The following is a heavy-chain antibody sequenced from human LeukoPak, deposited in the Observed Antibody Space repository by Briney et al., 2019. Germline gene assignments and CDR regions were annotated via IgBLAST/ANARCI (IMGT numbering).Heavy chain of an antibody. J-gene: IGHJ4*02. D-gene: IGHD3-3*01. CDR2: IGGSGAST. CDR3: AKDQYDFWSGFPPN. CDR1: GFTFVNHA. Sequence: GGSLRLSCTASGFTFVNHAMTWVRQAPGKGLEWVSAIGGSGASTYYADSVKGRFTISRDNSKNTLYLQMDSLRAEDTALYLCAKDQYDFWSGFPPNWGQGTLVTVSS. V-gene: IGHV3-23*01.